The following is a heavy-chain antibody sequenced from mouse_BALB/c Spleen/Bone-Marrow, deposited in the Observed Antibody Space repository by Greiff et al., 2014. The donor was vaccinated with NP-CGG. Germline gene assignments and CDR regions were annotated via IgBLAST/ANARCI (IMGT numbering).Heavy chain of an antibody. CDR2: ITPSNGDT. J-gene: IGHJ3*01. CDR1: GYTFTSYY. Sequence: VQLQQSGAELVKPGASVKLSCKASGYTFTSYYMYWVKQRPGQGLEWIGEITPSNGDTNFNEKFKSKATLTVDKSSSTAYVQLSSLTSEDSAVYYCSREGAYWGQGTLVTVSA. V-gene: IGHV1S81*02. CDR3: SREGAY.